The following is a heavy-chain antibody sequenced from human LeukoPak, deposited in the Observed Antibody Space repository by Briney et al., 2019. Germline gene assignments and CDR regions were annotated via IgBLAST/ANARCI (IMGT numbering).Heavy chain of an antibody. J-gene: IGHJ4*02. CDR2: IYYSGST. D-gene: IGHD4-17*01. Sequence: PSETLSLTCTVSGGSISSSSYYWGWIRQPPGKGLEWIGSIYYSGSTYYNPSLKSRVTISVDTSKNQFSLKLSSVTAADTAVYYCARFNGEHIDYWGQGTLVTVSS. V-gene: IGHV4-39*07. CDR1: GGSISSSSYY. CDR3: ARFNGEHIDY.